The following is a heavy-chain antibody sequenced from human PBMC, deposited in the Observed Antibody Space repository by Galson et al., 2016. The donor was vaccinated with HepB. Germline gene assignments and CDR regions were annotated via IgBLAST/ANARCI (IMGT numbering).Heavy chain of an antibody. CDR1: GFTFRNYA. V-gene: IGHV3-23*01. CDR2: ISGTAGST. Sequence: SLRLSCAASGFTFRNYALSWVRQAPGKGLEWVSGISGTAGSTYYADSVKGRFTISRDNSRNTLFLQMNSLRAEDTAVYYCAKDRNKWIQPGYGMDVWGQGTTVTVSS. J-gene: IGHJ6*02. CDR3: AKDRNKWIQPGYGMDV. D-gene: IGHD5-18*01.